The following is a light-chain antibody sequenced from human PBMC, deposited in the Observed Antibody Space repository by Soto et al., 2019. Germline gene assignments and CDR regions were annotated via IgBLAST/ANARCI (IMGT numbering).Light chain of an antibody. V-gene: IGKV3-15*01. Sequence: EIVMTQSPATLSVSPGERATLSCSASQSVSSNLAWYQQKPGQAPRLLIYGASTRAPGIPARFSGSGSGTEFTLTISSLQSEDFAVYYCQHYNNWPRTFGQGTKVEIK. CDR2: GAS. J-gene: IGKJ1*01. CDR1: QSVSSN. CDR3: QHYNNWPRT.